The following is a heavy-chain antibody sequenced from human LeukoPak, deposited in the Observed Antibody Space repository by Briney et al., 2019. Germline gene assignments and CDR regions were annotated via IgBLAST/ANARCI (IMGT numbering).Heavy chain of an antibody. D-gene: IGHD2-2*02. J-gene: IGHJ6*03. CDR2: IKIKTDGGTT. CDR3: AIVSDCSGTTCYTAYSYYYSMDV. V-gene: IGHV3-15*01. Sequence: PGGSLRLSCAASGFKFYALWMSGVRQTPGKGLEWVGLIKIKTDGGTTDYSAHVKGRFTISRDDSQNTLFLQMASLTREDTATYYCAIVSDCSGTTCYTAYSYYYSMDVWGRGTTVTVSS. CDR1: GFKFYALW.